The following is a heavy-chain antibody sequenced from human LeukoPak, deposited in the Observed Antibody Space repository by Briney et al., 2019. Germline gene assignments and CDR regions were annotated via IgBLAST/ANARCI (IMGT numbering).Heavy chain of an antibody. CDR3: ATPYSSSSVAPIDV. D-gene: IGHD6-6*01. V-gene: IGHV1-69*05. CDR2: IIPIFGTA. Sequence: VASVKVSCKASGGTFTSYAISWVRQAPGQGLEWMGWIIPIFGTANYAQKFQGRVTITTDESTSTAYMELSSLRSADTAVYYCATPYSSSSVAPIDVWGKGTTVTVSS. J-gene: IGHJ6*03. CDR1: GGTFTSYA.